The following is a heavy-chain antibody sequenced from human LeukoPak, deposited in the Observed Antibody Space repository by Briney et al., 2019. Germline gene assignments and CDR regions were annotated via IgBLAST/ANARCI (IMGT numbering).Heavy chain of an antibody. Sequence: GGSLRLSCAASGFTFDDYGMSWVRQAPGKGLEWVSGINWNGGSTGYADSVKGRFTISRDNAKNSLYLQMNSLRAEDTALYYCARLYGSGRHLLVDYYYYMDVWGKGTTVTISS. CDR1: GFTFDDYG. J-gene: IGHJ6*03. CDR2: INWNGGST. D-gene: IGHD3-10*01. V-gene: IGHV3-20*04. CDR3: ARLYGSGRHLLVDYYYYMDV.